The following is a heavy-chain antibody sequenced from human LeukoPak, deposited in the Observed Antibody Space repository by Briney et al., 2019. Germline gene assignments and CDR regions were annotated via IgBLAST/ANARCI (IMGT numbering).Heavy chain of an antibody. CDR2: IIPIFGTA. Sequence: GSSVKVSCEASGGTFSSYAISWVRQAPGQGLEWMGGIIPIFGTANYAQKFQGRVTITADESTSTAYMELSSLRSEDTAVYYCARDGGGARAADYWGQGTLVTVSS. CDR3: ARDGGGARAADY. CDR1: GGTFSSYA. D-gene: IGHD1-26*01. V-gene: IGHV1-69*01. J-gene: IGHJ4*02.